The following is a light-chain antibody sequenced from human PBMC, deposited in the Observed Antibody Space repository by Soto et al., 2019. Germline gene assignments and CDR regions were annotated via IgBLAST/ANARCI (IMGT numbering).Light chain of an antibody. Sequence: IVLTQSPDTLSLSPGERATLSCRASQSVSSNLAWYQQKPGQAPRLLIYGASTRATGIPARFSGSGSGTEFTLTISSLQSEDFAVYYCQQYNNWPLTFGQGTKVDIK. J-gene: IGKJ1*01. CDR2: GAS. CDR1: QSVSSN. V-gene: IGKV3-15*01. CDR3: QQYNNWPLT.